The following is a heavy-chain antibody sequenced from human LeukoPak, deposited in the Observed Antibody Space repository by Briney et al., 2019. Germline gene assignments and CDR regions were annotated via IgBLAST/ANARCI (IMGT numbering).Heavy chain of an antibody. CDR1: GFTFDNYG. CDR2: INWNGGAT. Sequence: GGSLRLSCSASGFTFDNYGMNWVRRAPGKGLEWVSGINWNGGATTYADSVKGRFIISRDNAKNSLYLQMNSLRAEDTAVYYCARDAVAGTSFAYFDYWGQGTLVTVSS. CDR3: ARDAVAGTSFAYFDY. J-gene: IGHJ4*02. D-gene: IGHD6-19*01. V-gene: IGHV3-20*04.